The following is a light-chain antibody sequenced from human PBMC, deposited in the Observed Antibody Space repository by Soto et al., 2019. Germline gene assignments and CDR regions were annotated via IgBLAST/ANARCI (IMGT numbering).Light chain of an antibody. CDR2: AAS. J-gene: IGKJ3*01. CDR3: QHYDSQPSA. CDR1: QDIVNS. V-gene: IGKV1-33*01. Sequence: DIQMTQSPSSLSAFVGDRVTITCQASQDIVNSLNWYQQKPGKAPKLLIYAASSLETGVPSKFSGSGSGTDLTVTISSLQPEDVATDYCQHYDSQPSAFGPGTKVDIK.